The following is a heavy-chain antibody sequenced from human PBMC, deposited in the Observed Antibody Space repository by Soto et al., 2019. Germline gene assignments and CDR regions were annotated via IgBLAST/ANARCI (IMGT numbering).Heavy chain of an antibody. CDR2: VSSAGGSK. D-gene: IGHD5-12*01. Sequence: QVQLVESGGGVVQSGKSLRLSCAASGFTFNTYVMHWVRQAPGKGLEWLAFVSSAGGSKYYADSVTGRFTISRDNSQNTLHLQMHSLGPEATAVYVCARGGGYSGYDPLDYWGQGTLVTVSS. J-gene: IGHJ4*02. CDR1: GFTFNTYV. V-gene: IGHV3-30-3*01. CDR3: ARGGGYSGYDPLDY.